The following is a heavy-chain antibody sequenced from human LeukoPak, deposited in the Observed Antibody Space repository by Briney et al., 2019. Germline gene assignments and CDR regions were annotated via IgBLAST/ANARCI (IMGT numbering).Heavy chain of an antibody. CDR3: AKVDGVRVRGVLADTGY. CDR1: GFTFSSYG. CDR2: ISGSGGST. Sequence: PGGSLRLSCAASGFTFSSYGMSWVRQAPGKGLEWVSAISGSGGSTYYADSVKGRFTISRDNSKNTLYLQMNSLRAEDTAVYYCAKVDGVRVRGVLADTGYWGQGTLVTVSS. V-gene: IGHV3-23*01. J-gene: IGHJ4*02. D-gene: IGHD3-10*01.